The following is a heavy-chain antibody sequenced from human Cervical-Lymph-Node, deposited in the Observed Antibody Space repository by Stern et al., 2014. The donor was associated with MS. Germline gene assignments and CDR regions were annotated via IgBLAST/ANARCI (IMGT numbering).Heavy chain of an antibody. CDR3: ARDYDGYQEDPRLDH. Sequence: QLVQSGAELKKPGASVKVSCKASGYTFTGFYLHWVRQAPGQGLEWVGRINVNTGGTRFAQKFQGRFGLAGDSSINTAYMEIKSLTSDDTAVYFCARDYDGYQEDPRLDHWGQGTLVSVSS. V-gene: IGHV1-2*06. J-gene: IGHJ4*02. CDR2: INVNTGGT. D-gene: IGHD5-24*01. CDR1: GYTFTGFY.